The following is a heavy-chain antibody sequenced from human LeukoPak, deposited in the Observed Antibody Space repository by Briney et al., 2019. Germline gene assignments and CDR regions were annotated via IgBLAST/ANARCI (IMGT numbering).Heavy chain of an antibody. CDR3: ARSLGYNYGYLVAN. CDR1: GYTFTAYY. D-gene: IGHD5-18*01. Sequence: ASVKVSCKASGYTFTAYYMHWVRQAPGQGLEWMGWINPNSGGTNYAQKFQGRVTMTRDTSINTAYMDLSSLTSDDTAVYYCARSLGYNYGYLVANSGQATLVTVSS. J-gene: IGHJ1*01. V-gene: IGHV1-2*02. CDR2: INPNSGGT.